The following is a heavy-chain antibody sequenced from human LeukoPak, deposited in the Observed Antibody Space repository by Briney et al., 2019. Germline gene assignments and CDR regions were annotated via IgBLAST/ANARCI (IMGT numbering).Heavy chain of an antibody. D-gene: IGHD6-19*01. Sequence: PSETLSLTCTVSGGSISSGDYYWSWIRQPPGKGLEWIGYISHSGSTYYNPSLKSPVTISLDASKNQFSLKLSSVTAADTAVYYCARGSSSGLTYWGQGTLVTVSS. V-gene: IGHV4-30-4*01. CDR2: ISHSGST. J-gene: IGHJ4*02. CDR3: ARGSSSGLTY. CDR1: GGSISSGDYY.